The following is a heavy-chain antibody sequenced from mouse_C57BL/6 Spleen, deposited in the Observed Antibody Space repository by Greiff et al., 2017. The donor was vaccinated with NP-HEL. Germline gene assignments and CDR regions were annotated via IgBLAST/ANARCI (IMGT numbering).Heavy chain of an antibody. Sequence: QVQLQQPGAELVRPGSSVKLSCKASGYTFTSYWMDWVKQRPGQGLEWIGKIYPSDSATHYNQKFKDKATLTVNQSSSTAYMQRSSLTSEDSAVYYGARGSYYYGSGYGYFDVWGTGTTVTVSA. V-gene: IGHV1-61*01. CDR1: GYTFTSYW. CDR2: IYPSDSAT. D-gene: IGHD1-1*01. CDR3: ARGSYYYGSGYGYFDV. J-gene: IGHJ1*03.